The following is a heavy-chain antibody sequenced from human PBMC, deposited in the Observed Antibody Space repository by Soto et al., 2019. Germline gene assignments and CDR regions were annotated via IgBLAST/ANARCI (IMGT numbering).Heavy chain of an antibody. Sequence: QVQLVQSGPEVQKPGSSLKVSSKSYGDSFRRFAVSWVRQAPGEGLEWMGGIIPVTGTANYIDKFRGRLTITADESSSTVYMELSSLRSEDTAVYYCARLGRDLVFGHWGQGTLVTVSS. CDR2: IIPVTGTA. V-gene: IGHV1-69*12. CDR3: ARLGRDLVFGH. D-gene: IGHD3-16*02. CDR1: GDSFRRFA. J-gene: IGHJ4*02.